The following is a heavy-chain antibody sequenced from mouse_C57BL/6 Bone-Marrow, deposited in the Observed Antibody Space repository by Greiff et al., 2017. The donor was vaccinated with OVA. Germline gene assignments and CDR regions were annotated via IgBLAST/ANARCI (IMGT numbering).Heavy chain of an antibody. Sequence: VHVKQSGPVLVKPGASVKMSCKASGYTFTDYYMNWVKQSHGKSLEWIGVINPYNGGTSYNQKFKGKATLTVDKSSSTAYMELNSLTSEDSAVYYCARWVTTVVADYWGQGTTLTVSS. CDR1: GYTFTDYY. CDR3: ARWVTTVVADY. J-gene: IGHJ2*01. V-gene: IGHV1-19*01. D-gene: IGHD1-1*01. CDR2: INPYNGGT.